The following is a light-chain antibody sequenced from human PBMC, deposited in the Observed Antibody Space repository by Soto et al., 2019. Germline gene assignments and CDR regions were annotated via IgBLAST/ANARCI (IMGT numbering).Light chain of an antibody. CDR3: QQGYSSPWT. V-gene: IGKV1-39*01. J-gene: IGKJ1*01. CDR1: QSIGNH. Sequence: DIQMTQSPSSLSASVGDRVTITCRASQSIGNHLNWYQQKPGRAPKLLIYAASSLQSGVPSRVSGSGFGTEFTLSISSLQPEYFATYFCQQGYSSPWTFGQGTKVEIK. CDR2: AAS.